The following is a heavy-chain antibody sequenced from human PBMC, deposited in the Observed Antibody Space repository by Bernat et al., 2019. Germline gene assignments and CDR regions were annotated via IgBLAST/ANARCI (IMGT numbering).Heavy chain of an antibody. CDR3: ARGGTSCYAWEVVCYGMDV. D-gene: IGHD2-2*01. J-gene: IGHJ6*02. V-gene: IGHV1-69*06. CDR1: GGTFSSYA. CDR2: IIPIFGTA. Sequence: QVQLVQSGAEVKKPGSSVKVSCKASGGTFSSYAISWVRQAPGQGLEWMGGIIPIFGTANYAQKFQGRVTLPEDKSTSTAYMELRRVRSEDTAVYYCARGGTSCYAWEVVCYGMDVWGQGTTVTVSS.